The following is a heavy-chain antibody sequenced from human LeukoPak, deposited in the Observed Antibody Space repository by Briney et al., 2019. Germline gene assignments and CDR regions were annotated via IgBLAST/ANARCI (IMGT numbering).Heavy chain of an antibody. CDR3: AKLDSYYYGSGSYFY. Sequence: PGGSLRLSCAASGFTFSSYAMSWVRQAPGKGLEWVSAISGSGGTTYYADSVKGRFTISRDNSKTTLYLQMNSLRAEDTAVYNCAKLDSYYYGSGSYFYWGQGTLVTVSS. CDR2: ISGSGGTT. V-gene: IGHV3-23*01. J-gene: IGHJ4*02. D-gene: IGHD3-10*01. CDR1: GFTFSSYA.